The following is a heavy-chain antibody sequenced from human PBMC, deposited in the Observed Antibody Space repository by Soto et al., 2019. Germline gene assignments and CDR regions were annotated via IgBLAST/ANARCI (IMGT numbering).Heavy chain of an antibody. CDR1: GFTFSSYD. V-gene: IGHV3-23*01. CDR2: IAGSGGST. CDR3: AKGRAVAGFDY. D-gene: IGHD6-19*01. Sequence: PGGSLRLSCAASGFTFSSYDMSWVRQAPGKGLEWVSVIAGSGGSTYYADSVKGRFTISRDNSKNTLYLQMNSLSVEDTAVYYCAKGRAVAGFDYWGQGTLVTVSS. J-gene: IGHJ4*02.